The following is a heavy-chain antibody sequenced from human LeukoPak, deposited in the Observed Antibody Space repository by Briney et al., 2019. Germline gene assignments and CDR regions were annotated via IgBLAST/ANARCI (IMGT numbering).Heavy chain of an antibody. CDR2: IYYSGST. Sequence: SETLSLTCTVSGGSISTYYWSWIRQPPGKGLEWIGYIYYSGSTSNNPSLKSRVTISVDTSENQFSLKLSSVTAADTAVYYCARLGDAFDIWGQGTMVTVSS. CDR3: ARLGDAFDI. V-gene: IGHV4-59*08. CDR1: GGSISTYY. J-gene: IGHJ3*02.